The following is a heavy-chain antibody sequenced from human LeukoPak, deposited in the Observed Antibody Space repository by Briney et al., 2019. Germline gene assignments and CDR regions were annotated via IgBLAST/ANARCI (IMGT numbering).Heavy chain of an antibody. Sequence: GGSLRLSCAASGFTFSSYWMSWVRQAPGKGLEWVSAISGSGGSTYYADSVKGRFTISRDNSKNTLYLQMISLRAEDTAVYYCAQAALRATPPPLDSWGKGPLVTVS. CDR1: GFTFSSYW. J-gene: IGHJ4*02. CDR2: ISGSGGST. V-gene: IGHV3-23*01. CDR3: AQAALRATPPPLDS. D-gene: IGHD4-17*01.